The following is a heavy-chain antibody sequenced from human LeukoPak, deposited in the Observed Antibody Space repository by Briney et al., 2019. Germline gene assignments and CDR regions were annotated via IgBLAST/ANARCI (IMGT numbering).Heavy chain of an antibody. V-gene: IGHV1-46*01. CDR3: AKDGGSYSTDY. J-gene: IGHJ4*02. CDR2: INPSGAGT. CDR1: GYTFTSYY. D-gene: IGHD1-26*01. Sequence: ASVKVSCKASGYTFTSYYMHWVRQAPGQGLEWMGIINPSGAGTRNAQRFQGRVTMTRDTSTSTVYMELNSLTSEDTAVYYCAKDGGSYSTDYWGQGTLVTVSS.